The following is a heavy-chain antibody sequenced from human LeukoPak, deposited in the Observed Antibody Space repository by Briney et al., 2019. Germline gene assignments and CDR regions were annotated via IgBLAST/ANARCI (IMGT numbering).Heavy chain of an antibody. D-gene: IGHD3-22*01. Sequence: SETLSLTCAVYGGSFSGYYWSWIRQPPGKGLEWIGEINHSGSTNYNPSLKSRVTISVDTSKNQFSLKLSSVTAADTAVYYCARDHSSGRVIDYWGQGTLVTVSS. CDR3: ARDHSSGRVIDY. CDR1: GGSFSGYY. CDR2: INHSGST. J-gene: IGHJ4*02. V-gene: IGHV4-34*01.